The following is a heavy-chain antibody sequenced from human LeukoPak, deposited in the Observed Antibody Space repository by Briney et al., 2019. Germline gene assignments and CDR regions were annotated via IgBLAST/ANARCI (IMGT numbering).Heavy chain of an antibody. V-gene: IGHV4-59*01. CDR3: ARGAGLNWFDP. CDR2: IYYSGST. Sequence: SETLSLTCTVSGGSISSYYWSWIRQSPGKGLEWIGYIYYSGSTTYNPSVKSRVTISVDTSKNHFSLKLSSLTAADTAVYYCARGAGLNWFDPWGQGTLVTVSS. D-gene: IGHD6-13*01. CDR1: GGSISSYY. J-gene: IGHJ5*02.